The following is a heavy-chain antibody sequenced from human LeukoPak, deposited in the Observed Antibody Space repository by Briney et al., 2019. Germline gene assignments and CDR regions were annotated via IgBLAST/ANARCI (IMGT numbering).Heavy chain of an antibody. Sequence: PGGSLRLSYAASGFTFSSHDMHWVRQAPGKGLEWVAVISYDGSNKYYADSVKGRFTISRDNSKNTLYLQMNSLRAEDTAVYYCANFLTYYDFWSGYYQDAFDIWGQGTMVTVSS. J-gene: IGHJ3*02. CDR3: ANFLTYYDFWSGYYQDAFDI. CDR1: GFTFSSHD. CDR2: ISYDGSNK. V-gene: IGHV3-30*18. D-gene: IGHD3-3*01.